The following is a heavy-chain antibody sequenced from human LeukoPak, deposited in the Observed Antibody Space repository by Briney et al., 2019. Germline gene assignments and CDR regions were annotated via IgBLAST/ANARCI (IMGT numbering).Heavy chain of an antibody. Sequence: ASVKVSCKASGYTFTGYYMHWVRQAPGQGLEWMGWINPNSGGTNYAQKFQGRVIMTRDTSISTAYMELSRLRSDDTAVYYCARDPSTHYYDSSGSTPYFGYDYWGQGTLVTVSP. CDR1: GYTFTGYY. J-gene: IGHJ4*02. D-gene: IGHD3-22*01. CDR2: INPNSGGT. CDR3: ARDPSTHYYDSSGSTPYFGYDY. V-gene: IGHV1-2*02.